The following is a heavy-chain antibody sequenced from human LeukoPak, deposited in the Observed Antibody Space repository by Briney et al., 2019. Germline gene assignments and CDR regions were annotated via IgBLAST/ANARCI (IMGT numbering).Heavy chain of an antibody. D-gene: IGHD2-2*01. CDR3: ARDNPSSTSYDY. CDR1: GFTFSSYA. V-gene: IGHV3-23*01. Sequence: GGSLRLSCAASGFTFSSYAMSWVRQAPGKGLEWVSAISGSGGSTYYADSVKDRFIISRDNSKSTLYLQMNSLRVEDTAVYYCARDNPSSTSYDYWGQGTLVTVSS. CDR2: ISGSGGST. J-gene: IGHJ4*02.